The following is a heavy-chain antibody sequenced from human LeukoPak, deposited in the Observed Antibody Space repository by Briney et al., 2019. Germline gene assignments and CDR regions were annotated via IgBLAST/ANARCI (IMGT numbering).Heavy chain of an antibody. CDR1: GFTFSSYE. V-gene: IGHV3-48*03. CDR2: IGFSGSTI. CDR3: ARVLIAAGTIWDQCYFDY. J-gene: IGHJ4*02. D-gene: IGHD6-13*01. Sequence: GGSLRLSCAASGFTFSSYEMNWVRQAPGKGLEWVSYIGFSGSTIYYADSVKGRSTISRDNAKNSLYLQMNSLRADDTAVYYCARVLIAAGTIWDQCYFDYWGQGTLVTVSS.